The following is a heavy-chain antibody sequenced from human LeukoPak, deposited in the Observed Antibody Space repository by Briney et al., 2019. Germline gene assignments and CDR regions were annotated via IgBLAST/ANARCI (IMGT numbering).Heavy chain of an antibody. D-gene: IGHD6-13*01. CDR3: ARDCDTNSRYSWFDP. CDR2: IWSDGIKT. V-gene: IGHV3-33*01. Sequence: GRSLRLSCAASGFTFSSSGIHWVRQAPGKGLEWVAVIWSDGIKTYYGDSVKGRFTISRDTSRDTVYLQMNSLRAEDAAVYYCARDCDTNSRYSWFDPWGQGTLVTVSS. J-gene: IGHJ5*02. CDR1: GFTFSSSG.